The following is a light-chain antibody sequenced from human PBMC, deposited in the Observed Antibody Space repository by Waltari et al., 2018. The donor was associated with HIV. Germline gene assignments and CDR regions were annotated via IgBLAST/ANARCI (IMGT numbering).Light chain of an antibody. V-gene: IGKV3-11*01. J-gene: IGKJ1*01. CDR2: DAS. CDR1: QSVSSY. CDR3: QQRSNWPPT. Sequence: IVLTQSPATLSLSPGERATLSCRASQSVSSYLAWYQQKPGQAPRLRIYDASNRATGIPGRFSGSGSGTDFTLTISSLEPEDFAVYYCQQRSNWPPTFGQGTKVEIK.